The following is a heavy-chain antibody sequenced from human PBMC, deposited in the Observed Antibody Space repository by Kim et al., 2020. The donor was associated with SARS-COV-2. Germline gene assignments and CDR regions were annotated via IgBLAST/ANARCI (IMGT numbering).Heavy chain of an antibody. CDR1: GFTFSSYS. J-gene: IGHJ4*02. Sequence: GGSLRLSCAASGFTFSSYSMNWVRQAPGKGLEWVSSISSSSSYIYYADSVKGRFTISRDNAKNSLYLQMNSLRAEDTAVYYCARGGSYSSSSFDYWGQGTLVTVSS. D-gene: IGHD6-6*01. CDR3: ARGGSYSSSSFDY. CDR2: ISSSSSYI. V-gene: IGHV3-21*01.